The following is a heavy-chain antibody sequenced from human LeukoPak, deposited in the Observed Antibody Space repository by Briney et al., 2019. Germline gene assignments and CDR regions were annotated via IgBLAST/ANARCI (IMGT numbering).Heavy chain of an antibody. Sequence: GGSLRLSCVASGFTFSSYAMHWVRQDPGKGLEWVAVISYDGSNKYYADSVKGRFTISRDNSKNTLYLQMNSLRADDTAVYYCARVVSSGWYSFDYWGQGTLLTVSS. CDR1: GFTFSSYA. V-gene: IGHV3-30-3*01. CDR3: ARVVSSGWYSFDY. J-gene: IGHJ4*02. D-gene: IGHD6-19*01. CDR2: ISYDGSNK.